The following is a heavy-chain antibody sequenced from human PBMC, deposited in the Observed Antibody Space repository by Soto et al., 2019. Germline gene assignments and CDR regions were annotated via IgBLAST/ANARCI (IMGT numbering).Heavy chain of an antibody. CDR2: IFSNDET. V-gene: IGHV2-26*01. CDR3: ARVDIRAYALDV. D-gene: IGHD2-15*01. J-gene: IGHJ6*02. CDR1: GFSLSNVRMG. Sequence: QVALKESGPVLVQPTETLTLTCTVSGFSLSNVRMGVSWIRQPPGRALEWLAHIFSNDETSYTTSLQSRLTISKDTSQSPVVLTMTHMDPVDTATYCFARVDIRAYALDVWAQGTTVTVAS.